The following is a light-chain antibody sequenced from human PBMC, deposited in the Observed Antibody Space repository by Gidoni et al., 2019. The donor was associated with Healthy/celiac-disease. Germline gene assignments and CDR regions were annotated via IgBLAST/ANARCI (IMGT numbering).Light chain of an antibody. CDR3: QHDNSNSLT. CDR1: QSIGSW. CDR2: DAS. V-gene: IGKV1-5*01. Sequence: DIQMTRSTSTLSASVGDRVTITCPASQSIGSWLAWYQQKPGKATKLLIYDASSLESGVPLRFSGSGSGIEFTLSISSLQSDDFATYYRQHDNSNSLTFGQGTKVEIK. J-gene: IGKJ1*01.